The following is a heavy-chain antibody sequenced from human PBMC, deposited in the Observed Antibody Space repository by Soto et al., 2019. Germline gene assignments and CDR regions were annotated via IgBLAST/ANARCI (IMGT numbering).Heavy chain of an antibody. CDR3: ARDMRAVPWYGGVSSAFDI. CDR2: IKTDGTST. J-gene: IGHJ3*02. V-gene: IGHV3-74*01. CDR1: GFTFSRHW. Sequence: EVQLVESGGGLVQPGGSLTLSCAASGFTFSRHWMHWVRQAPGKGLVWVSRIKTDGTSTSYADSVKGRFTISRDNAKNTLGLQMNSLTAEDTAVYYWARDMRAVPWYGGVSSAFDIWGQGTVVTVSS. D-gene: IGHD3-10*01.